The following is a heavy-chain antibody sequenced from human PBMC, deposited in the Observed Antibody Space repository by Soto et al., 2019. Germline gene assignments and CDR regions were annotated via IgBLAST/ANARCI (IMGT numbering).Heavy chain of an antibody. Sequence: ASVKVSCKASGYTFTSYAMHWVRQAPGQRLEWMGWINAGNGNTKYSQKFQGRVTITRDTSASTAYMELSSLRSEDTAVHYCARGPGGPVGPGDYWGQGTLVTVSS. CDR1: GYTFTSYA. D-gene: IGHD2-15*01. V-gene: IGHV1-3*01. CDR2: INAGNGNT. J-gene: IGHJ4*02. CDR3: ARGPGGPVGPGDY.